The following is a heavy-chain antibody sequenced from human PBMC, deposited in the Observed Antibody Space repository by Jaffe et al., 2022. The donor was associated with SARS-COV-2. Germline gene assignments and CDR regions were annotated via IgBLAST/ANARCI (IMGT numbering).Heavy chain of an antibody. J-gene: IGHJ6*02. CDR2: IYYSGST. V-gene: IGHV4-31*03. D-gene: IGHD4-4*01. CDR3: ARDRGMTTVTTDAYYYGMDV. CDR1: GGSISSGGYY. Sequence: QVQLQESGPGLVKPSQTLSLTCTVSGGSISSGGYYWSWIRQHPGKGLEWIGYIYYSGSTYYNPSLKSRVTISVDTSKNQFSLKLSSVTAADTAVYYCARDRGMTTVTTDAYYYGMDVWGQGTTVTVSS.